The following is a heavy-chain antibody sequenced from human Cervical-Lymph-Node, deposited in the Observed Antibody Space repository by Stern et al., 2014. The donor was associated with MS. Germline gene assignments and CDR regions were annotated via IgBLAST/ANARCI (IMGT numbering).Heavy chain of an antibody. V-gene: IGHV1-2*04. D-gene: IGHD6-13*01. CDR1: GYTFTGYY. CDR3: ARDKRAAALRGMDV. CDR2: INPNSGGT. J-gene: IGHJ6*02. Sequence: QLVQSGAEVKKPGASVKVSCKASGYTFTGYYMHWVRQAPGHGLEWMGWINPNSGGTNYAQKFQGWVTMTRDTSISTAYMELSRLRSDDTAVYYCARDKRAAALRGMDVWGQGTTVTVSS.